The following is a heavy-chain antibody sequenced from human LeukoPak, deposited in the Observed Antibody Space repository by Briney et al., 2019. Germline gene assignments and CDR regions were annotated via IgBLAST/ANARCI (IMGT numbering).Heavy chain of an antibody. Sequence: GGSLRLSCAASGFTFSSHGMSWVRQAPGKGLEWVSAISGSGSSTYYAASVKGRFTISRDNSKNTLYLQMNSLRAEDTAVYYCAKGSKAVLFTRDYNMDVWGKGTTVTISS. CDR2: ISGSGSST. J-gene: IGHJ6*03. V-gene: IGHV3-23*01. CDR3: AKGSKAVLFTRDYNMDV. D-gene: IGHD6-19*01. CDR1: GFTFSSHG.